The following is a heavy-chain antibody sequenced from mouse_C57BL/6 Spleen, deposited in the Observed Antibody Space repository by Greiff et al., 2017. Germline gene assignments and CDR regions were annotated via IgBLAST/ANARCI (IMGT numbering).Heavy chain of an antibody. Sequence: VHLVESGAELVKPGASVKISCKASGYAFSSYWMNWVKQRPGKGLEWIGQIYPGDGDTNYNGKFKGKATLTADKSSSTAYMQLSSLTSEDSAVYYCARDYYYGSSYYAMDYWGQGTSVTVSS. CDR2: IYPGDGDT. D-gene: IGHD1-1*01. CDR3: ARDYYYGSSYYAMDY. CDR1: GYAFSSYW. J-gene: IGHJ4*01. V-gene: IGHV1-80*01.